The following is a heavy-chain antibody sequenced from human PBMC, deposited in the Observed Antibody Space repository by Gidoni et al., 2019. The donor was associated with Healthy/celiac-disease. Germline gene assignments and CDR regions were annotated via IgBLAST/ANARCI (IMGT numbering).Heavy chain of an antibody. D-gene: IGHD1-20*01. CDR3: ARGLYNWNY. Sequence: QVQLQQWGAGLLKPSETLSLTCAVHGVSFSGYPWSWIRQPPGRGLEWIGEINHSGSTNYSPSLKSRVTISADTSKTQFSLKLSSVTAADTAVYYCARGLYNWNYWGQGTLVTVSS. J-gene: IGHJ4*02. CDR2: INHSGST. V-gene: IGHV4-34*01. CDR1: GVSFSGYP.